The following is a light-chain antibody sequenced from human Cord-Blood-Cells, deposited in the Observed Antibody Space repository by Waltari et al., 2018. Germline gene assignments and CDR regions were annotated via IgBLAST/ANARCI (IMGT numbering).Light chain of an antibody. CDR2: AAS. CDR3: QQSYSTPIT. J-gene: IGKJ5*01. CDR1: PSISSY. V-gene: IGKV1-39*01. Sequence: DIQMTQSPSSLSASVGDRVTITCRAIPSISSYLNWYQQKPGKAPKLLIYAASSLQSGVPSRFSGSGSGTDFTLTISSLQPEDFATYYCQQSYSTPITFGQGTRLEIK.